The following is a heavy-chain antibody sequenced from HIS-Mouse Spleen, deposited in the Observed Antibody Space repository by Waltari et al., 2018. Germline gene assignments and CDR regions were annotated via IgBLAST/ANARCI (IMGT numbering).Heavy chain of an antibody. J-gene: IGHJ4*02. Sequence: QVQLVESGGGVVQPGRSLRLSCAASGFTFSSYGMHGVRQAPGQGLGWVAVMSYDGGNKYYAAAVKGRFTISRDNSKNTLYLQMNSLRAEDTAVYYCAKASSGWLDYWGQGTLVTVSS. CDR2: MSYDGGNK. V-gene: IGHV3-30*18. CDR3: AKASSGWLDY. D-gene: IGHD6-19*01. CDR1: GFTFSSYG.